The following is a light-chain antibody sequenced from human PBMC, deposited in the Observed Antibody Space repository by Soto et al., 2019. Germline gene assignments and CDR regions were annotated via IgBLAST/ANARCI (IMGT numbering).Light chain of an antibody. CDR3: QQYNSYLWT. V-gene: IGKV1-5*03. Sequence: DIRMTQSAATLSASFGDRVTITCRASQSISSWLAWYQQKQGKAPKLLIYKASSLESGVPSRFSGSGYGTEFNLTISRLQTDDFATYYCQQYNSYLWTFGQGTKVDIK. J-gene: IGKJ1*01. CDR2: KAS. CDR1: QSISSW.